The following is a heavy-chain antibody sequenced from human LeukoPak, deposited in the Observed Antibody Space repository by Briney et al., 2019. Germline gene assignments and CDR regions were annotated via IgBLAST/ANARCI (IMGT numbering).Heavy chain of an antibody. CDR3: ATYPYGSGSYLPDY. CDR1: GYTLTELS. V-gene: IGHV1-24*01. J-gene: IGHJ4*02. CDR2: FDPEDGET. D-gene: IGHD3-10*01. Sequence: ASVKVSCKVSGYTLTELSMHWVRQAPGKGLEWMGGFDPEDGETIYAQKFRGRVTMTEDTSTDTAYMELSSLRSEDTAVYYCATYPYGSGSYLPDYWGQGTLVTVSS.